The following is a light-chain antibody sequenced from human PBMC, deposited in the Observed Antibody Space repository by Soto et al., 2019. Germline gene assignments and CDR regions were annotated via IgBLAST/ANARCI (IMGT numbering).Light chain of an antibody. CDR2: KAS. J-gene: IGKJ1*01. CDR3: MQGTHWPPT. V-gene: IGKV2-30*01. Sequence: DVLMTQSPLSLPVTLGQPASISCRSSRSLVYSDGNAYLNWFHQRPGQSPRRLIYKASNRDSGVPDRFSGSGSGTDFTLHINRVEAEDVGVYYCMQGTHWPPTFGRGTRVEIE. CDR1: RSLVYSDGNAY.